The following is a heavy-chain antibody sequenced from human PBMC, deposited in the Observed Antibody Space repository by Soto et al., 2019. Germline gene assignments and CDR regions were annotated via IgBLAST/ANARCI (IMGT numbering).Heavy chain of an antibody. CDR3: AKDHDSIVSAMAQI. Sequence: EVQLLESGGGLVQPGGSLRLSCAASGFTFSSYAMSWVRQAPGKGLEWVSAISGSGGSTYYADSVEGRFTISRDNSKNPLYLQMNSLRAEDTAVYYCAKDHDSIVSAMAQIWGQGTMVTVSS. CDR1: GFTFSSYA. J-gene: IGHJ3*02. D-gene: IGHD2-21*01. V-gene: IGHV3-23*01. CDR2: ISGSGGST.